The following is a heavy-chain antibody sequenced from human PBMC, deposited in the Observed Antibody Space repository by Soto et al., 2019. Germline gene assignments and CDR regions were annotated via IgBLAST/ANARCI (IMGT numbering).Heavy chain of an antibody. Sequence: PSATLSLTCTVSGGSISSYYWSWIRQPPGKGLEWIGYIYYSGSTNYNPSLKSRVTISVDTSKNQFSLKLSSVTAADTAVYYCARSLFYYDSSGYSGPFDYWGQGTLVTVSS. J-gene: IGHJ4*02. CDR3: ARSLFYYDSSGYSGPFDY. CDR1: GGSISSYY. V-gene: IGHV4-59*08. CDR2: IYYSGST. D-gene: IGHD3-22*01.